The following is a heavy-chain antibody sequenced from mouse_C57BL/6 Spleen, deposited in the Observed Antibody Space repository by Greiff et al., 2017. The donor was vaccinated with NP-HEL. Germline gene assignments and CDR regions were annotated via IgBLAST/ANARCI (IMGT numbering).Heavy chain of an antibody. CDR3: ARVLDYRFAY. CDR1: GFTFSSYA. V-gene: IGHV5-4*01. Sequence: EVQLVESGGGLVKPGGSLKLSCAASGFTFSSYAMSWVRQTPEKRLEWVATISDGGSYTYYPDNVKGRFTISRDNAKNNLYLQMSHLKSEDTAMYYCARVLDYRFAYWGQGTLVTVSA. J-gene: IGHJ3*01. CDR2: ISDGGSYT. D-gene: IGHD2-4*01.